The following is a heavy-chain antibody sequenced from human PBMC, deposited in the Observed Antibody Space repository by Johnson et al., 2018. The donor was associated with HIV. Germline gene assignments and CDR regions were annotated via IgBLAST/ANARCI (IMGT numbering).Heavy chain of an antibody. CDR2: ISGGST. Sequence: VQLVESRGVLVQPGGSLRLSCAASGFTVSSNEMSWVRQGPGKGLEWVSSISGGSTYYADSRKGRFTISRDNSKNTLHLQMNSLRAEDTAVYYCVRAEGVTMFGALSAFDIWRQGTMVNVSS. V-gene: IGHV3-38-3*01. J-gene: IGHJ3*02. CDR3: VRAEGVTMFGALSAFDI. CDR1: GFTVSSNE. D-gene: IGHD3-3*01.